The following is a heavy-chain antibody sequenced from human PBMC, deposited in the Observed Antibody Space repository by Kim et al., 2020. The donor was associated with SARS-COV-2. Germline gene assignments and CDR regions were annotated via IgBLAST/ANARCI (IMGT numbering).Heavy chain of an antibody. D-gene: IGHD3-22*01. Sequence: SETLSLTCTVSGGSISSSSYYWGWIRQPPGKGLEWIGSIYYSGSTYYNPSLKSRVTISVDTSKNQFSLKLSSVTAADTAVYYCARHGWRAYYYDSSGYSGWFDPWGQGTLVTVSS. J-gene: IGHJ5*02. V-gene: IGHV4-39*01. CDR3: ARHGWRAYYYDSSGYSGWFDP. CDR2: IYYSGST. CDR1: GGSISSSSYY.